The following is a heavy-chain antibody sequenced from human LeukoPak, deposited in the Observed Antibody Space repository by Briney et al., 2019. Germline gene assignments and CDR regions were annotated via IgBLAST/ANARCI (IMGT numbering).Heavy chain of an antibody. CDR1: GFTFRNYG. D-gene: IGHD3-16*02. Sequence: PGGSLRLSCAASGFTFRNYGMNWVRQAPGKELEWVSYISSSSSTIYYADSVKGRFTISRDNAKNSLYLQMNSLRDEDTAVYYCARDSYVWGSYRPYYFDYWGQGTLVTVSS. CDR3: ARDSYVWGSYRPYYFDY. CDR2: ISSSSSTI. V-gene: IGHV3-48*02. J-gene: IGHJ4*02.